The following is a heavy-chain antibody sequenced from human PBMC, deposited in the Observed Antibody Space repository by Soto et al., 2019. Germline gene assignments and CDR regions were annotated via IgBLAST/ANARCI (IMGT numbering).Heavy chain of an antibody. D-gene: IGHD1-20*01. V-gene: IGHV3-23*01. J-gene: IGHJ4*02. Sequence: PGGSLRLSCSASGFTFTSYAMSWVRQAPGKGLEWVSTTGATGRTTYYADSVKGRFTVSRDNSKNTLDLQMSNLRAEDTAVYYCATVHNTSRSFDYWGQGTLVTV. CDR2: TGATGRTT. CDR3: ATVHNTSRSFDY. CDR1: GFTFTSYA.